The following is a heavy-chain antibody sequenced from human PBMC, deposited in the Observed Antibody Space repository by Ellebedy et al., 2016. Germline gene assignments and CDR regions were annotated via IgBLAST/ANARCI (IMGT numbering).Heavy chain of an antibody. CDR1: GFTFGNFF. J-gene: IGHJ6*02. Sequence: GGSLRLXCVASGFTFGNFFMSWVRQAPGGGLEWISTISCGGDTTVSADSVKGRFTISRDNFRNTLYLQMNSLRAEDTAVYYCAKAVVPAAILDYYYYGMDVWGQGTTVTVSS. V-gene: IGHV3-23*01. D-gene: IGHD2-2*01. CDR3: AKAVVPAAILDYYYYGMDV. CDR2: ISCGGDTT.